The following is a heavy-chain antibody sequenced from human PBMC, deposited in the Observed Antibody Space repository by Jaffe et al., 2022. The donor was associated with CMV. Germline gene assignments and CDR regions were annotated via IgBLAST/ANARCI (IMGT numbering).Heavy chain of an antibody. CDR3: ARDRRYYDFWSGYHDAFDI. CDR1: GFTFSSYG. J-gene: IGHJ3*02. Sequence: QVQLVESGGGVVQPGRSLRLSCAASGFTFSSYGMHWVRQAPGKGLEWVAVIWYDGSNKYYADSVKGRFTISRDNSKNTLYLQMNSLRAEDTAVYYCARDRRYYDFWSGYHDAFDIWGQGTMVTVSS. D-gene: IGHD3-3*01. V-gene: IGHV3-33*08. CDR2: IWYDGSNK.